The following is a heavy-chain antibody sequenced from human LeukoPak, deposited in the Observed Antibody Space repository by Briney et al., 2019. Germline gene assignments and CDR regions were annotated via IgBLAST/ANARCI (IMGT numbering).Heavy chain of an antibody. CDR2: ISGSGGST. Sequence: GGSLRLSCAASGFTFSSCAMRWVRQAPGKGLEWVSSISGSGGSTYYADSVKGRFTISRDNSKNSLNLQLNGLRAEDTGLYYCAREHDGGEWGRAFDIWGQGTMVTVSS. V-gene: IGHV3-23*01. D-gene: IGHD2-21*01. J-gene: IGHJ3*02. CDR1: GFTFSSCA. CDR3: AREHDGGEWGRAFDI.